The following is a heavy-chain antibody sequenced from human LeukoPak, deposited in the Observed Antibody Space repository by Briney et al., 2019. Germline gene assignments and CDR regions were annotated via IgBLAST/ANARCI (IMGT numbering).Heavy chain of an antibody. D-gene: IGHD1-7*01. J-gene: IGHJ6*03. CDR3: AREAYNWNYSDYYYYYMDV. CDR1: GGSISSYY. CDR2: IYYSGST. V-gene: IGHV4-59*01. Sequence: PSETLSLTCTVSGGSISSYYWSWIRQPPGKGLEWIGYIYYSGSTNYNPSLKSRVTISVDTSKNQFSLKLSSVTAADTAVYYCAREAYNWNYSDYYYYYMDVWGKGTTVTVSS.